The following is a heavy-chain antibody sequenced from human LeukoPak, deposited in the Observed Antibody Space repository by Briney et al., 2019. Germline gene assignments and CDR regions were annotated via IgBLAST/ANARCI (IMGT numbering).Heavy chain of an antibody. Sequence: ASVKVSCKVSGYTLTELSMHWVRQAPGKGLEWMGGFDPEGGETIYAQKFQGRVTMTEDTSTDTAYMELSSLRSEDTAVYYCATLDSRAYYYYMDVWGKGTTVTVSS. CDR1: GYTLTELS. CDR3: ATLDSRAYYYYMDV. J-gene: IGHJ6*03. D-gene: IGHD3-9*01. CDR2: FDPEGGET. V-gene: IGHV1-24*01.